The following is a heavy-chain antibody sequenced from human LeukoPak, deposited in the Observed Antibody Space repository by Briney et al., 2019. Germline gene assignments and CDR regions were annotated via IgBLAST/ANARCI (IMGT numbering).Heavy chain of an antibody. J-gene: IGHJ5*02. Sequence: ASVKVSCKASGYTFTGYYMHWVRQAPGQGLEWMGRINPNSGGTNYAQKFQGRVTMTRDTSISTAYMELSRLRSDDTAVYYCARVERITIFGVVQYNWFDPWGQGTLVTVSS. CDR1: GYTFTGYY. V-gene: IGHV1-2*06. CDR2: INPNSGGT. CDR3: ARVERITIFGVVQYNWFDP. D-gene: IGHD3-3*01.